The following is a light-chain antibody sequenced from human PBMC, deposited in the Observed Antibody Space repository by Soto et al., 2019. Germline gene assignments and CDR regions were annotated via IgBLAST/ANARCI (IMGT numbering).Light chain of an antibody. J-gene: IGKJ3*01. Sequence: DIQMTQSPSSLSASVGDRVTITCRASQSISSYLNWYQQKPGKAPKLLIYAASSLQSGVPSRFSGSGSGTEFTLTISSLQPEDSATYYCQQGSSTPFTFGPGTKVDIK. CDR3: QQGSSTPFT. CDR2: AAS. V-gene: IGKV1-39*01. CDR1: QSISSY.